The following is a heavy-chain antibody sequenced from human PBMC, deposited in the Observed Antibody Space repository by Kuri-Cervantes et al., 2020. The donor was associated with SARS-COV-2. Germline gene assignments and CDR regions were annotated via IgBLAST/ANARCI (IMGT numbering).Heavy chain of an antibody. CDR3: AHTYYDFWSGHYTGAFDM. J-gene: IGHJ3*02. D-gene: IGHD3-3*01. V-gene: IGHV2-5*01. CDR1: GFSLSTSGVG. Sequence: SGPTLVKPTQTLTLTCTFSGFSLSTSGVGVGCIRQPPGKALEWLALIYWNSDIRYSPSLRSRLTVTKDTSNNQVVLRMTTMDPVDTGTYYCAHTYYDFWSGHYTGAFDMWGQGTVVTVSS. CDR2: IYWNSDI.